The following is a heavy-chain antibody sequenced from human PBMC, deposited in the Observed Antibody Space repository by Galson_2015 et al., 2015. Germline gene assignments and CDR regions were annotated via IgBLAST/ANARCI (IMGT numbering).Heavy chain of an antibody. V-gene: IGHV3-23*01. CDR1: GFTFSSYA. J-gene: IGHJ4*02. Sequence: SLRLSCAASGFTFSSYALSWVRQAPGRGLEWVSTIGSGGNTYYADSVKGRFNISRDNSKNTLYLQMNGLRGEDTAVYYCAKDVTGSVFLFYYWGQGTLVTVSS. CDR2: IGSGGNT. D-gene: IGHD3-10*01. CDR3: AKDVTGSVFLFYY.